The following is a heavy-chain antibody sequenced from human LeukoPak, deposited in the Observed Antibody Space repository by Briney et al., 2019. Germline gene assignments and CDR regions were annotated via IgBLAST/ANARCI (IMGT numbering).Heavy chain of an antibody. V-gene: IGHV4-34*01. CDR2: INHSGST. D-gene: IGHD3-22*01. CDR3: ARGYDSSGLKDNWFDP. J-gene: IGHJ5*02. CDR1: GGSFSGYY. Sequence: PSETLSLTCAVYGGSFSGYYWSWIRQPPGKGREWIGEINHSGSTNYNPSLMSRVTISVDTSKNQFSLKMRSVTAADTAVYYCARGYDSSGLKDNWFDPWGQGTLVTVSS.